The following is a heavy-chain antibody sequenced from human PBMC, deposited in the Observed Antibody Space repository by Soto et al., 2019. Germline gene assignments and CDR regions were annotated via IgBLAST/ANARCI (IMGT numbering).Heavy chain of an antibody. J-gene: IGHJ6*02. V-gene: IGHV3-30-3*01. D-gene: IGHD2-2*01. Sequence: GGSLRLSCAASGFTFSNYAMHWVRQAPGKGLEWVAVISYDGSNKYYADSVKGRFTISRDNSKNTLYLQMNSLRAEDTAVYDCAKDGCPTSCAIGWYYYYGMDVWGQGTTVTVSS. CDR1: GFTFSNYA. CDR3: AKDGCPTSCAIGWYYYYGMDV. CDR2: ISYDGSNK.